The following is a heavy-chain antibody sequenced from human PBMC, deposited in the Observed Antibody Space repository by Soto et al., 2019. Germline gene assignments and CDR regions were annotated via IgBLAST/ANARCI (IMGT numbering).Heavy chain of an antibody. CDR1: GGTFGNSA. CDR2: FIPIFPKP. V-gene: IGHV1-69*12. J-gene: IGHJ6*02. CDR3: ARDRDRRQFGGNYYYAMDV. D-gene: IGHD3-10*01. Sequence: QVQLVQSGAEVKKPGSSVTVSCKASGGTFGNSAISWVRQAPGQGLEWMGGFIPIFPKPDYAQKFQGRVTITADESTSTAYMELTSLRSEDTAVYYCARDRDRRQFGGNYYYAMDVWGQGTTVTVSS.